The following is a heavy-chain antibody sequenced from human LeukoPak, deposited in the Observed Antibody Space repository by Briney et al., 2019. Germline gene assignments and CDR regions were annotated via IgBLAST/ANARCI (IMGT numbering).Heavy chain of an antibody. V-gene: IGHV1-2*06. CDR3: ATEGIAARELQN. D-gene: IGHD6-13*01. Sequence: ASVKVSCKASGYTFTGYYMHWVRQAPGQGLEWMGRINPNSGGTNYAQKFQGRVTMTRDTSISTAYMELSSLRSEDTAVYYCATEGIAARELQNWGQGTLVTVSS. CDR1: GYTFTGYY. J-gene: IGHJ4*02. CDR2: INPNSGGT.